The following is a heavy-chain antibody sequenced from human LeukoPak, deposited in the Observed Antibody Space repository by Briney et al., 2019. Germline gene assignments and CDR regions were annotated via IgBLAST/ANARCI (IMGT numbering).Heavy chain of an antibody. J-gene: IGHJ3*02. V-gene: IGHV3-30*18. CDR2: ISYGGSNK. Sequence: PGGSLRLSCAASGFTFSSYGMHWVRQAPGKGLEWVAVISYGGSNKYYADSVKGRFTISRDNSKNTLYLQMNSLRAEDTAVYYCAKDSSEIAVAGTGVIHQWELRSEAFDIWGQGTMVTVSS. D-gene: IGHD6-19*01. CDR3: AKDSSEIAVAGTGVIHQWELRSEAFDI. CDR1: GFTFSSYG.